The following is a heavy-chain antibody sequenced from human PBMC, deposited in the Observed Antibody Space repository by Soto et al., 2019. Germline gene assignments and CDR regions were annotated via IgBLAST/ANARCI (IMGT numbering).Heavy chain of an antibody. Sequence: LRLSCAASGFTFSSYAMHWVRQAPGKGLEWVAVISYDGSNKYYADSVKGRFTISRDNSKNTLYLQMNSLRAEDTAVYYCARDLGGKQLWLHYYYYYGMDVWGQGTTVTVSS. D-gene: IGHD5-18*01. V-gene: IGHV3-30-3*01. CDR2: ISYDGSNK. CDR3: ARDLGGKQLWLHYYYYYGMDV. J-gene: IGHJ6*02. CDR1: GFTFSSYA.